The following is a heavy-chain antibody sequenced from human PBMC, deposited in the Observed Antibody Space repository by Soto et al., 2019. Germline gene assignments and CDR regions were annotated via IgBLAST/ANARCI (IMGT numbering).Heavy chain of an antibody. Sequence: GGSLRLSCAASGFTFSNAWMSWIRQAPGKGLEWVGRIKSKTDGGTTDYAAPVKGRFTISRADSKNTLYLQMNSLKTEDTAVYYCTTDGYNWIDGSYGALDYWGQGTLVTVSS. V-gene: IGHV3-15*01. D-gene: IGHD1-20*01. J-gene: IGHJ4*02. CDR2: IKSKTDGGTT. CDR1: GFTFSNAW. CDR3: TTDGYNWIDGSYGALDY.